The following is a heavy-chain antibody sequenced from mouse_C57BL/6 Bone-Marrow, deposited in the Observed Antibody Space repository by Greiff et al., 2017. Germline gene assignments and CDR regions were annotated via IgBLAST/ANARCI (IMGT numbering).Heavy chain of an antibody. CDR1: GYTFTSYW. CDR2: IDPSDSYT. V-gene: IGHV1-50*01. D-gene: IGHD1-1*01. J-gene: IGHJ3*01. Sequence: QVQLQQPGAELVKPGASVKLSCKASGYTFTSYWMQWVNQRPGQGLEWIGEIDPSDSYTNYNQKFKGKATLTVDTSSSTAYMQLSSLTSEDSAVYYCAREYYASSSWFAYWGQGTLVTVSA. CDR3: AREYYASSSWFAY.